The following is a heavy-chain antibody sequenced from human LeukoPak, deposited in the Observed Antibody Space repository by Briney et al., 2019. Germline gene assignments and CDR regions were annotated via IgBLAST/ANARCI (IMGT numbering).Heavy chain of an antibody. CDR2: IYYSGST. Sequence: SETPSPTCTVSGGSISSYYWSWIRQPPGKGKGWNGYIYYSGSTNYNPSLKSRVTISVDTSKNQFSLKLSSVTAADTAVYYCARGTNWNYFDCWGQGTLVTVSS. J-gene: IGHJ4*02. CDR3: ARGTNWNYFDC. D-gene: IGHD1-20*01. V-gene: IGHV4-59*01. CDR1: GGSISSYY.